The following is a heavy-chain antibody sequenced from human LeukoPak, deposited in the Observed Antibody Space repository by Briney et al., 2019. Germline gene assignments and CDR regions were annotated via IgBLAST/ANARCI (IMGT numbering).Heavy chain of an antibody. V-gene: IGHV1-2*02. CDR3: ARGGIGAYYYMDV. D-gene: IGHD3-3*01. Sequence: ASVKVSCKASGYTFTGYYMHWVRQAPGQGLEWMGWINPNSGGTNYAQKFQGRVTMTRDTSISTAYMELSSLRSEDTAVYYCARGGIGAYYYMDVWGKGTTVTVSS. CDR2: INPNSGGT. J-gene: IGHJ6*03. CDR1: GYTFTGYY.